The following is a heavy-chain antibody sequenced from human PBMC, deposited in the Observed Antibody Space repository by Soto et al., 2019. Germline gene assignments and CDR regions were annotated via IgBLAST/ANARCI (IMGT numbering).Heavy chain of an antibody. V-gene: IGHV3-33*01. CDR2: IWYDRSNK. D-gene: IGHD2-21*01. CDR1: GFIFNTYD. CDR3: ARGGLLLDY. J-gene: IGHJ4*02. Sequence: QVQLVESGGGVVQPGRSLRLSCAASGFIFNTYDMHWVRQAPGKGLDWVAVIWYDRSNKYYADSVKGRFTISRDNSKNTLYLQMNSLRAEDTAVYYCARGGLLLDYWGQGTLVTVSS.